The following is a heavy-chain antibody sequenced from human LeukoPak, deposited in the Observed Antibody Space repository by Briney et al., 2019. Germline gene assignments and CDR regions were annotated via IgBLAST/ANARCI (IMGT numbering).Heavy chain of an antibody. J-gene: IGHJ6*02. CDR1: GFALSSHW. Sequence: GGSLRLSCAASGFALSSHWMTWVRQVPGRGPEWVANVNRDGSETYYLDSVKGRFTISKDNAKNSLHLQMNSLRAEDTALYHCARNNGMDVWGQGTTVIVSS. CDR2: VNRDGSET. V-gene: IGHV3-7*03. CDR3: ARNNGMDV.